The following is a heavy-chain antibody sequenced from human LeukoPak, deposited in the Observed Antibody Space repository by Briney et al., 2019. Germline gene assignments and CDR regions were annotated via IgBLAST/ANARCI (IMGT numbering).Heavy chain of an antibody. CDR1: GFTFSNYA. CDR2: ISSGGTYE. D-gene: IGHD3-10*01. CDR3: ARDSTYYYDSGSSGPHYFDN. J-gene: IGHJ4*02. V-gene: IGHV3-30*01. Sequence: PGKSLRLSCAASGFTFSNYAMHWVRQAPGKGLEWVSLISSGGTYEYYADSVKGRFTISRDNSKNTLYLRLNSLRAEDTAAYYCARDSTYYYDSGSSGPHYFDNWGQGTLVTVSS.